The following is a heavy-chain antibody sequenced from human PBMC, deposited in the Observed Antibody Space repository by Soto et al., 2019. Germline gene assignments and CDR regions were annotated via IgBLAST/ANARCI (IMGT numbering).Heavy chain of an antibody. V-gene: IGHV3-21*02. Sequence: EVQLVESGGGLVKPGGSLRLSCGASGFTFSSYTMAWVRQAPGKGLEWVSSISRSSIYIQYADSVKGRFTISRDNDKNSLSLHMDSLRVEDTAVYYCARDNVPIDYWGQGTL. D-gene: IGHD3-10*02. CDR2: ISRSSIYI. CDR3: ARDNVPIDY. CDR1: GFTFSSYT. J-gene: IGHJ4*02.